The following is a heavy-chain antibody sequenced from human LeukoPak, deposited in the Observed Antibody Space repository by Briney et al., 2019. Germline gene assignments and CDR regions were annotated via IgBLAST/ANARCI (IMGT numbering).Heavy chain of an antibody. Sequence: GASVKVSCKATGYTFTGYYMHWVRQDPGQGLEWMGWINPNSGGTNYAQKFQGRVTMTRDTSISTAYMELSRLRSDDTAVYYCARDLEGGNWFDPWGQGTLVTVSS. J-gene: IGHJ5*02. CDR2: INPNSGGT. D-gene: IGHD1-1*01. V-gene: IGHV1-2*02. CDR1: GYTFTGYY. CDR3: ARDLEGGNWFDP.